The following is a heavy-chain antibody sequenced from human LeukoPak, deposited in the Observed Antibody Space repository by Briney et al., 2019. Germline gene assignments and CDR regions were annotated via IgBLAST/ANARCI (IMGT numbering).Heavy chain of an antibody. CDR2: ISYSGST. CDR3: ARGRFDIVLGVTHLDF. J-gene: IGHJ4*02. D-gene: IGHD3-10*01. V-gene: IGHV4-34*01. Sequence: PGGSLRLSCAASGFTFSSYAMSWVRQAPGKGLEWIGEISYSGSTNYNPSLKSRVTISVDTSKNQFSLKMSSVTAADTAVYYCARGRFDIVLGVTHLDFWGQGSLVTVSS. CDR1: GFTFSSYA.